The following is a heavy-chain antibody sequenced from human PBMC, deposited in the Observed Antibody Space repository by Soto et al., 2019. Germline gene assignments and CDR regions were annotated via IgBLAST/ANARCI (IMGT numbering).Heavy chain of an antibody. CDR3: ARDCSGGSCYPGMDV. J-gene: IGHJ6*02. CDR1: GFNFNSYT. V-gene: IGHV3-21*01. Sequence: PGGSLSLSSAASGFNFNSYTINWVRQAPGKRLEWLSSISSSRYIFSTDSVRGRFTISRDNAKNSVYLQINSLRAEDTAVYFCARDCSGGSCYPGMDVWGQGTTVT. CDR2: ISSSRYI. D-gene: IGHD2-15*01.